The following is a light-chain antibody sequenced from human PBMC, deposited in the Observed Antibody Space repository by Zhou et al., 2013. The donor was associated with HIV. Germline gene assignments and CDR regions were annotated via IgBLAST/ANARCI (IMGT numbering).Light chain of an antibody. V-gene: IGKV2-40*01. J-gene: IGKJ1*01. Sequence: DIVMTQTPLSLPVTPGEPASISCRSSQSLLNSDDGNTYLDWYLQKPGQSPQLLIYTVSYRASGVPDRFSGSGSGTDFTLKIRRVEAEDVGLYYCMQRIEFPWTFGQGTKVEIK. CDR2: TVS. CDR3: MQRIEFPWT. CDR1: QSLLNSDDGNTY.